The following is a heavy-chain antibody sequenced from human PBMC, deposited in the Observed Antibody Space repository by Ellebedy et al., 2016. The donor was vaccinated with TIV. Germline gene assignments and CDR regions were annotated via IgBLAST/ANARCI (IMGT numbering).Heavy chain of an antibody. CDR1: GFTFSSYA. CDR3: ARGGYGDFYYFDY. V-gene: IGHV3-23*01. J-gene: IGHJ4*02. Sequence: PGGSLRLSCAASGFTFSSYAMSWVRQAPGKGLEWVSAISGSGGSTYYADSVKGRFTISRDNSKNTLYLQMNSLRAEDTAVYYCARGGYGDFYYFDYWGQGTLVTVSS. D-gene: IGHD4-17*01. CDR2: ISGSGGST.